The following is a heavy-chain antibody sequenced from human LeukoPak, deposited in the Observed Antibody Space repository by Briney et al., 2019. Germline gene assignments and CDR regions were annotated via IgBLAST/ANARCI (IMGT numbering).Heavy chain of an antibody. Sequence: GGSLRLSCAASGFTFSTYGMHWVRQAPGRGLEWVAVIWYDGSNENYADSVKGRFTISRDNSMNTLYLQMNRLRAEDTAVYYCAIFQEWLFWGQGTMVTVSS. CDR2: IWYDGSNE. D-gene: IGHD3-3*01. J-gene: IGHJ3*01. CDR3: AIFQEWLF. V-gene: IGHV3-33*01. CDR1: GFTFSTYG.